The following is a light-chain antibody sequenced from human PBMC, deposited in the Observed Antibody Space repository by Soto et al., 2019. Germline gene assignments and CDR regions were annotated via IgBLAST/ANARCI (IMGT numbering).Light chain of an antibody. Sequence: QSVLTQPASVSGSPGQSITISCTGTSSDVGGYNSASWYQQHPGKAPKLILYDVTDRPSGVSYRFSGSKSGNTASLTISGLQAADEADYFCGPFTSSMTNVFGSGTKVTV. V-gene: IGLV2-14*01. CDR1: SSDVGGYNS. J-gene: IGLJ1*01. CDR2: DVT. CDR3: GPFTSSMTNV.